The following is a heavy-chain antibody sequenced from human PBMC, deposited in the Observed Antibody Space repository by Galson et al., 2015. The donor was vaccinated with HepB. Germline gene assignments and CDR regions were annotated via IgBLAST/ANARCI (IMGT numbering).Heavy chain of an antibody. CDR3: ARTLTGAAARFDY. J-gene: IGHJ4*02. Sequence: PALVTPTPTLTLTCTFSGFSLSTSGMCVSWIRQPPGKALEWLARIDWDDDKYYSTSLKTRLTISKDTSKNQVVLTMTNMDPVDTATYYCARTLTGAAARFDYWGQGTLVTVSS. CDR2: IDWDDDK. D-gene: IGHD6-6*01. CDR1: GFSLSTSGMC. V-gene: IGHV2-70*11.